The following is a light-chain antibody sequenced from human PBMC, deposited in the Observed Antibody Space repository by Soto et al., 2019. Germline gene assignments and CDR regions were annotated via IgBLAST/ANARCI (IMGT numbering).Light chain of an antibody. CDR2: DAS. J-gene: IGKJ4*01. Sequence: DIQLTQSPPSLSATVGDRVTITCRASQSVNSWLAWYQQRPGKAPKLLIYDASTLDSGVPSRFSGSGSGTEFTLTISSLQPDDFATYYCHQYNSYHTFGGGTKVDI. CDR1: QSVNSW. CDR3: HQYNSYHT. V-gene: IGKV1-5*01.